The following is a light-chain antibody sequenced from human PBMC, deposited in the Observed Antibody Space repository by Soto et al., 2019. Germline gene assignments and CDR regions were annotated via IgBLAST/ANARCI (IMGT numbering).Light chain of an antibody. CDR1: QDINVY. J-gene: IGKJ2*01. Sequence: DIQMTQSPSSVSASVGDTVAITCRASQDINVYLNWYEQKPGEVPKLLXYPASSLHSGVPSRFTGSGSETDFTLTIRSLQPEDFATYYCQHGYVAPYNFGQGTKVDIK. CDR3: QHGYVAPYN. CDR2: PAS. V-gene: IGKV1-39*01.